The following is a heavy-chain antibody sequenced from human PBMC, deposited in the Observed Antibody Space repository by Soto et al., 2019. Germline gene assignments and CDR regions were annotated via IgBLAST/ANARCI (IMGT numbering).Heavy chain of an antibody. CDR2: ISSSSSYI. D-gene: IGHD3-10*01. J-gene: IGHJ3*02. CDR3: ARDQTMVRGEDYAVDI. CDR1: GFTFSSYS. Sequence: GGSLRLSCAASGFTFSSYSMNWVRQAPGKGLEWVSSISSSSSYIYYADSVKGRFTISRDNAKNSLYLQMNSLRAEDTAVYYCARDQTMVRGEDYAVDIWGQGTMVTVSS. V-gene: IGHV3-21*01.